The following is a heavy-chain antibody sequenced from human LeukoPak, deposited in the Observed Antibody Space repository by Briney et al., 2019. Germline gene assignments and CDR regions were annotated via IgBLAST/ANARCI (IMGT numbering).Heavy chain of an antibody. Sequence: ASVKVSCKASGGTFSSYAISWVRQAPGQGLEWMGGIIPIFGTANYAQKFQGRVTITTDESTSTAYMELSSLRSEDTAVYYCASLYGDYGGYWGQGTLVTVSS. CDR3: ASLYGDYGGY. J-gene: IGHJ4*02. D-gene: IGHD4-17*01. V-gene: IGHV1-69*05. CDR2: IIPIFGTA. CDR1: GGTFSSYA.